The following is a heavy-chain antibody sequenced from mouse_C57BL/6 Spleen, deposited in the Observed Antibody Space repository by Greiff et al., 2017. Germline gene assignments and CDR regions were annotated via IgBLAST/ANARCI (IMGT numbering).Heavy chain of an antibody. CDR1: GYTFTSYW. J-gene: IGHJ3*01. Sequence: VQLQQPGAELVKPGASVKMSCKASGYTFTSYWITWVKQRPGQGLEWIGDIYPGSGSTNYNEKFKSKATLTVDTSSSTAYMQLSSLTSEDSAVYYCARRDYYGSSRDWFAYWGQGTLVTVSA. D-gene: IGHD1-1*01. CDR3: ARRDYYGSSRDWFAY. V-gene: IGHV1-55*01. CDR2: IYPGSGST.